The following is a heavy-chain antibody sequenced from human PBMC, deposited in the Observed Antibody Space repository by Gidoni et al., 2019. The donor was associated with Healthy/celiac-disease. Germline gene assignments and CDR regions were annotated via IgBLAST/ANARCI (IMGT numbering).Heavy chain of an antibody. D-gene: IGHD3-16*02. V-gene: IGHV1-18*01. J-gene: IGHJ3*02. Sequence: VQLVQSGAEVKKPGASVKVSCQASGHTVTSSGISWVRQAPGQGLEWMGWISAYNGKTNYAQKLQGRVTMTTETSTSTAYMELRSVRSDDTAVYYCARLRLGELSFPDAFDIWGQGTMVTVSS. CDR1: GHTVTSSG. CDR3: ARLRLGELSFPDAFDI. CDR2: ISAYNGKT.